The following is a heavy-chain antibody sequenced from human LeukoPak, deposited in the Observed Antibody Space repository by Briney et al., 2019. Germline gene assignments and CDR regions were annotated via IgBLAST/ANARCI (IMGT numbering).Heavy chain of an antibody. J-gene: IGHJ4*02. V-gene: IGHV3-30-3*01. Sequence: PGGSLRLSCAASGFTFSSYAMHWVRQAPGKGLEWVAVISYDGSNKYYADSVKGRFTISRDNAKNSLYLQMNSLRDEDTAVYYCARGTSWGFGYWGQGTLVTVSS. CDR3: ARGTSWGFGY. D-gene: IGHD7-27*01. CDR1: GFTFSSYA. CDR2: ISYDGSNK.